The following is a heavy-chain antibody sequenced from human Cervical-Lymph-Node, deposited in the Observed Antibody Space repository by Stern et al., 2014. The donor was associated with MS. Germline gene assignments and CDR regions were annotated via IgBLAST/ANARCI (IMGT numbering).Heavy chain of an antibody. CDR3: ARESSLRSLDP. V-gene: IGHV4-31*03. CDR2: VYYSRRT. D-gene: IGHD2-2*01. Sequence: QVQLQESGPGLVRPAQTLSLTCRVSGGFISSGGYFWSWIRPHPGKGLEWVGNVYYSRRTNYNPSLNSRLTISLDTSKNQFFLKLTSVTAADTAVYYCARESSLRSLDPWGQGTLVTVSS. J-gene: IGHJ5*02. CDR1: GGFISSGGYF.